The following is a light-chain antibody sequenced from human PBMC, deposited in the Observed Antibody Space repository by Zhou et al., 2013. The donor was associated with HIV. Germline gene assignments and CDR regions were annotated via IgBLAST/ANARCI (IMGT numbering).Light chain of an antibody. Sequence: DIQMTQSPSSLSASVGDRVTITCRASQGISNRLAWYQQKPGQVPKLLIYAASTVQSGVSSRFSGSGFGTDFTLTINSLQPEDVATYYCQRYASAPLITFGQGTRLDIK. CDR1: QGISNR. CDR2: AAS. V-gene: IGKV1-27*01. J-gene: IGKJ5*01. CDR3: QRYASAPLIT.